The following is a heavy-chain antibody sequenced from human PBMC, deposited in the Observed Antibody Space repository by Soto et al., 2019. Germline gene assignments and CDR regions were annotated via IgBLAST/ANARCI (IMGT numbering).Heavy chain of an antibody. CDR2: IIPILGIA. J-gene: IGHJ5*02. D-gene: IGHD2-15*01. Sequence: SVKVSWEAWGGTFSCSTISWVRQAPGQGLEWMGRIIPILGIANYAQKFQGRVTITADKSTSTAYMELSSLRSEDPPLHYCASALVAATCNSFVPWG. CDR3: ASALVAATCNSFVP. V-gene: IGHV1-69*02. CDR1: GGTFSCST.